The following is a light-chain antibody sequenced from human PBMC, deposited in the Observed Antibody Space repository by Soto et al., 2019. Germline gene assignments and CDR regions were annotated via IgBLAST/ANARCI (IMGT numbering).Light chain of an antibody. CDR3: QQYESYPMT. V-gene: IGKV1-5*03. Sequence: DSQMTQYPSTLSASVGDRVTITCRASQSISTWLAWYQQKPGKAPKILISKVSTLQSGVPPRFSGSGSGTEFTLTISSLQPDDFATYYCQQYESYPMTFGGGTKVEIK. CDR1: QSISTW. J-gene: IGKJ4*01. CDR2: KVS.